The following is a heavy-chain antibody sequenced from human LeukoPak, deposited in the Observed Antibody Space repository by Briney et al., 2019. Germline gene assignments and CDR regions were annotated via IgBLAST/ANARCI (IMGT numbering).Heavy chain of an antibody. CDR3: ARDRIAAAGISSGYLDY. CDR2: ISYDGSDK. CDR1: GFTFSSYA. D-gene: IGHD6-13*01. Sequence: GGSLRLSCAASGFTFSSYAMHWVRQAPGKGLEWVAVISYDGSDKYYADSVKGRFTISRDDSKNTLYLQMNSLRAEDTAVYYCARDRIAAAGISSGYLDYWGQGTLVTVSS. V-gene: IGHV3-30*04. J-gene: IGHJ4*02.